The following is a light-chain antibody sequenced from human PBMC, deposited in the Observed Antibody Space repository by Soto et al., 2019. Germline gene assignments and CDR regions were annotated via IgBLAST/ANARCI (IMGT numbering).Light chain of an antibody. V-gene: IGKV3-20*01. Sequence: EIVLTQSPGTLSLSPGERATLSCRASQSVSSNYLAWYQQKPGQAPRLLIYGASSRATGIPDRFSGSASGTDFTLTISRLEPEDFAVYFCQQYSDLPMTFGQGTRWKL. CDR2: GAS. J-gene: IGKJ5*01. CDR3: QQYSDLPMT. CDR1: QSVSSNY.